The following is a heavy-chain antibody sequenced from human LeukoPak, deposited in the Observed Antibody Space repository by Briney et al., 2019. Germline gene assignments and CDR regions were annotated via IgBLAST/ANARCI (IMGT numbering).Heavy chain of an antibody. J-gene: IGHJ2*01. CDR3: ARRVTTGSYFDL. CDR1: GFTASSSY. Sequence: PGGSLRLSCAVSGFTASSSYMSWVRQAPGKGLEWVSFIYSGGNTYYTDSVKGRFTISRDNSKNTLYLQMNSLRAEDTAVYYCARRVTTGSYFDLWGRGTLVTVSS. CDR2: IYSGGNT. D-gene: IGHD4-17*01. V-gene: IGHV3-66*01.